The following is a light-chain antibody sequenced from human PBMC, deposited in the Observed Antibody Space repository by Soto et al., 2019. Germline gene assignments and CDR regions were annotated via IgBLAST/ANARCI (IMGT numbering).Light chain of an antibody. CDR3: QSFDINVLALI. Sequence: QSKLTQPPSVSGAPGQTVTISCTGSTSNIGASYDVHWYQQLPGSAPRLLIYSNTNRPSGVPDRFSASKSGTSASLAITGLRAEDEADYYCQSFDINVLALIFGVGTKLTVL. V-gene: IGLV1-40*01. CDR2: SNT. CDR1: TSNIGASYD. J-gene: IGLJ2*01.